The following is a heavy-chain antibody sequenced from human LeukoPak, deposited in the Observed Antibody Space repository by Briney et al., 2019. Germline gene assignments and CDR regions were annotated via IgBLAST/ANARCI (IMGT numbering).Heavy chain of an antibody. Sequence: GGSLKIFCGASGFTFNNYWINWVRQAPGKRLEWLASINQDGSEKYYVDSVKGRFTISRDNAKNSLYLQMNSLRAEDTAVYYCTTFYTRLTDYWGQGTLVTVSS. CDR1: GFTFNNYW. V-gene: IGHV3-7*05. CDR2: INQDGSEK. CDR3: TTFYTRLTDY. J-gene: IGHJ4*02. D-gene: IGHD2/OR15-2a*01.